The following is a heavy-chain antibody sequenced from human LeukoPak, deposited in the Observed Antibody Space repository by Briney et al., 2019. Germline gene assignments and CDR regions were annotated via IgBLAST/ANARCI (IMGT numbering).Heavy chain of an antibody. D-gene: IGHD1-7*01. CDR1: GFTFSSYG. J-gene: IGHJ4*02. V-gene: IGHV3-30*02. CDR3: AKDGKTRSWNYFQAKPVY. CDR2: IRYDGSNK. Sequence: PGGSLRLSCAASGFTFSSYGMHWVRQAPGKGLEWVAFIRYDGSNKYYADSVKGRFTISRDNSKNTLYLQMNSLRVEDTAIYYCAKDGKTRSWNYFQAKPVYWGQGTLVTVSS.